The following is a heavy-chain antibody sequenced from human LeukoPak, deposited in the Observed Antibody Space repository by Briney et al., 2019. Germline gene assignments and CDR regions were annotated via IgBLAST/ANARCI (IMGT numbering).Heavy chain of an antibody. CDR3: ARDRGGSSSWENNWYEP. J-gene: IGHJ5*02. Sequence: SETLSLTCTVSGGSISSYYWSWVRQPPGKGLERIGRIYTSGSTNYNPSLKSRVTMSVDTSKNQFSLKLSSVTAAGTAVYYCARDRGGSSSWENNWYEPWGQGTLVTVSS. CDR2: IYTSGST. V-gene: IGHV4-4*07. D-gene: IGHD6-13*01. CDR1: GGSISSYY.